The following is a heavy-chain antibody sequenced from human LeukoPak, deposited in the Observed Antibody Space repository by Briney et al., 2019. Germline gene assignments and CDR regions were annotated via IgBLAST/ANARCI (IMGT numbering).Heavy chain of an antibody. V-gene: IGHV4-39*01. Sequence: SETLSLTCTVSGGSISSSTYFWGWIRQPPGKGLEWLGIIYYSGTTYYNPSLKSRVTISVDTSKNQFSLKLSSVTAADTAMYYCARRGLYGSSPFDPWGQGTLVTVSS. D-gene: IGHD2-2*01. J-gene: IGHJ5*02. CDR1: GGSISSSTYF. CDR3: ARRGLYGSSPFDP. CDR2: IYYSGTT.